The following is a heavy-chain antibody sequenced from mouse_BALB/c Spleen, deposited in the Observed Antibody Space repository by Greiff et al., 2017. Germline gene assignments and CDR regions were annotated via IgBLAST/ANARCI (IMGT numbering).Heavy chain of an antibody. CDR2: INPYNDGT. Sequence: EVQVVESGPELVKPGASVKMSCKASGYTFTSYVMHWVKQKPGQGLEWIGYINPYNDGTKYNEKFKGKATLTSDKSSSTAYMELSSLTSEDSAVYYCARESKEHYYAAYWGQGTLVTVSA. D-gene: IGHD1-2*01. V-gene: IGHV1-14*01. J-gene: IGHJ3*01. CDR3: ARESKEHYYAAY. CDR1: GYTFTSYV.